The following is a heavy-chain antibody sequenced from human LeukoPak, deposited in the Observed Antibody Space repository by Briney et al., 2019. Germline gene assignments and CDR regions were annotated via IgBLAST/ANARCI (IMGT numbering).Heavy chain of an antibody. Sequence: PSETLSLTCTVSGGSISSYYWSWIRQPPGKGLEWIGYIYYSGSTNYNPSLKSRVTISVDTSKNQFSLKLSSVTAADTAVYYCARVIFRGVTDCWGQGTLVTVSS. V-gene: IGHV4-59*01. CDR1: GGSISSYY. D-gene: IGHD3-10*01. CDR2: IYYSGST. CDR3: ARVIFRGVTDC. J-gene: IGHJ4*02.